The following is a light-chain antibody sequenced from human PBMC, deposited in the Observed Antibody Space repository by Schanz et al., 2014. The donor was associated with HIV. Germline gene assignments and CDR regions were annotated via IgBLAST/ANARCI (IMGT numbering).Light chain of an antibody. Sequence: GERVTITCRASQSINRWLAWYQQKPGRAPKLLIYKTSALESGVPSRFSGSGSGTEFTLTISSLQPDDLGTYYCEQYNSRSPFTFGQGTRLEIK. J-gene: IGKJ2*01. V-gene: IGKV1-5*03. CDR1: QSINRW. CDR3: EQYNSRSPFT. CDR2: KTS.